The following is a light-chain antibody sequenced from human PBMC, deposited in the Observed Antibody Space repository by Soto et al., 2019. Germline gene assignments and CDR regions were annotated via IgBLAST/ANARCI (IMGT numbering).Light chain of an antibody. CDR3: LLSITGGARV. CDR1: TGAVTTGHY. V-gene: IGLV7-46*01. J-gene: IGLJ3*02. Sequence: QAVVTQEPSLSVSPGRTVTLTCGSSTGAVTTGHYPYWFQQKPGQAPSTLIYNTSSKHPWTPDRFSGSLLGGKAALTLSGAQAEDEAEYYCLLSITGGARVFGGGTKLTVL. CDR2: NTS.